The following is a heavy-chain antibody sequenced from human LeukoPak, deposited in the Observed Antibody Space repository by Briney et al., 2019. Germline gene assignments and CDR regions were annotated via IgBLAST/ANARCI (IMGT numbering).Heavy chain of an antibody. CDR1: GYTFTSYG. J-gene: IGHJ1*01. CDR3: AGANYDSSGYYTEHEYFQH. V-gene: IGHV1-18*01. Sequence: ASVKVSCKASGYTFTSYGIGWVRQAPGQGLEWMGWISAYNGNTNYAQKLQGRVTMTTDTSTSTAYMELRSLRSDDTAVYYCAGANYDSSGYYTEHEYFQHWGQGTLVTVSS. CDR2: ISAYNGNT. D-gene: IGHD3-22*01.